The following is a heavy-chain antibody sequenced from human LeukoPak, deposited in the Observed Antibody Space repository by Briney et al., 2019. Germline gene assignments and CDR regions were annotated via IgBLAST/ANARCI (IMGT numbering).Heavy chain of an antibody. D-gene: IGHD5-18*01. Sequence: PSETLSLTCTVSGGSISSSSYYWGWLRQPPGTGLEWIGSIYYSGSTYYNPSLKSRVTMSVDTSKNQFSLKLSSVTAADTAVYYCARANNWYSYGDWFDPWGQGTLVTVSS. CDR1: GGSISSSSYY. CDR3: ARANNWYSYGDWFDP. J-gene: IGHJ5*02. CDR2: IYYSGST. V-gene: IGHV4-39*07.